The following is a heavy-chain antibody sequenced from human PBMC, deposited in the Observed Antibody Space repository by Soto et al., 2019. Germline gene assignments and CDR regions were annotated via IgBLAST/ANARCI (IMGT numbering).Heavy chain of an antibody. Sequence: SETLSLTCTVSGGSISSYYWSWIRQPPGKGLEWIGYIYYSGSTNYNPSLKSRVTISVDTSKNQFSLKLSSVTAADTAVYYCARRIIAARRFYYFDYWGQGTLVTVSS. CDR1: GGSISSYY. V-gene: IGHV4-59*08. CDR2: IYYSGST. CDR3: ARRIIAARRFYYFDY. D-gene: IGHD6-6*01. J-gene: IGHJ4*02.